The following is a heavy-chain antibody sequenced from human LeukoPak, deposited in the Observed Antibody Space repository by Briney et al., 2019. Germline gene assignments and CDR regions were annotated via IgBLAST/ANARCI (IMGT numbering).Heavy chain of an antibody. V-gene: IGHV4-61*02. Sequence: TLSLTRNVSGGSISSGSYYWSWIRQPAGKGLEWIGRIYTSGSTNYNPSLKSRVTIPVDTSKNQFSLKLSSVTAADTAVYYCARSLKLSSSFACYYYYGMDVWGQGTTVTVSS. D-gene: IGHD6-6*01. CDR1: GGSISSGSYY. CDR2: IYTSGST. J-gene: IGHJ6*02. CDR3: ARSLKLSSSFACYYYYGMDV.